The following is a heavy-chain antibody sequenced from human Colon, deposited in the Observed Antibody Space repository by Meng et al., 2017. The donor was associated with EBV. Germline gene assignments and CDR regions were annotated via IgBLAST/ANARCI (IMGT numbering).Heavy chain of an antibody. Sequence: VARQESGPGLVKPPGTLSLTCAVSGGSLSSRNWWSWVRQPPGKGLEWIGEIYHSGSTNYNPSLKSRVTISVDESKNQFSLRLSSVTAADTAVYYCARVGAYCGGDCYHPRWGQGTLVTVSS. V-gene: IGHV4-4*03. J-gene: IGHJ4*02. CDR2: IYHSGST. D-gene: IGHD2-21*02. CDR1: GGSLSSRNW. CDR3: ARVGAYCGGDCYHPR.